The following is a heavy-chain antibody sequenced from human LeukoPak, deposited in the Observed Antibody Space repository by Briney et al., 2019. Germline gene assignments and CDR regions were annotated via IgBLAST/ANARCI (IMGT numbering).Heavy chain of an antibody. V-gene: IGHV3-53*01. J-gene: IGHJ4*02. D-gene: IGHD4/OR15-4a*01. CDR2: IYSGST. CDR1: GFTVTSNS. Sequence: GGSLRLSCTVSGFTVTSNSMSWVRQAPGKGLEWVSFIYSGSTHYSDSVKGRFAISRDNSKNTLYLQMNSLRAEDTAVYYCARRAGAYSHPYDYWGQGTLVTVSS. CDR3: ARRAGAYSHPYDY.